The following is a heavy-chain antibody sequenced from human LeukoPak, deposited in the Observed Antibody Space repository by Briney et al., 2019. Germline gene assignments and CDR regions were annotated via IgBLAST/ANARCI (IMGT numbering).Heavy chain of an antibody. V-gene: IGHV4-61*01. D-gene: IGHD6-13*01. CDR2: IYYSGST. Sequence: SETLSLTCTVSGDSISSGSYYSRSIRQPPGKGLGWIGYIYYSGSTNYNPSLKSRVTISVDTSKNQFSLKLSSVTAADTAVYYCAREYGVAAAAYPLGYFDLWGRGTLVTVSS. CDR1: GDSISSGSYY. J-gene: IGHJ2*01. CDR3: AREYGVAAAAYPLGYFDL.